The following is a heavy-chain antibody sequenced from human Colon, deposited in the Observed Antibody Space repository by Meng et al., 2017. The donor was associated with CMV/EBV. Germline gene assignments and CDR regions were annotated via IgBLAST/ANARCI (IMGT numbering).Heavy chain of an antibody. CDR1: NYTFTNYG. V-gene: IGHV1-18*01. J-gene: IGHJ6*02. CDR2: ISAYNGET. Sequence: ASVKVSCKGSNYTFTNYGIAWVRQAPGEGLEWMGWISAYNGETKYEEKLQDRVIMTTDTSTSTAYMELRSLRSDDTAVYYCARGSSSTMFGDYYYGMDAWGQGTTVTVSS. CDR3: ARGSSSTMFGDYYYGMDA. D-gene: IGHD3-3*01.